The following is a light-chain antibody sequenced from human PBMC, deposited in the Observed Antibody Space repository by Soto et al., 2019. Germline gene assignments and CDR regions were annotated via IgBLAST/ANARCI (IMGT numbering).Light chain of an antibody. CDR3: MQALETPLT. CDR2: LAS. CDR1: QSLLHSNGYNY. J-gene: IGKJ4*01. Sequence: EIVMTQSPLSLPVAPGEPASISCRSSQSLLHSNGYNYLAWYLQKPGQSPQFLMYLASNRASGVPDRFSGSGSGTDFTLRISRVEAEDAGVYYCMQALETPLTFGGGTKVEIK. V-gene: IGKV2-28*01.